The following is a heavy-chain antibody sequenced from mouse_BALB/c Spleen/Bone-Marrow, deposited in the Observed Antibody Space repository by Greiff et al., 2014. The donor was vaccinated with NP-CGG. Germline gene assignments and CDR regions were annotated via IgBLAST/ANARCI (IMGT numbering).Heavy chain of an antibody. V-gene: IGHV14-3*02. CDR2: IDPANGNT. CDR3: ATYYYGSSGFAY. D-gene: IGHD1-1*01. J-gene: IGHJ3*01. Sequence: VHVKQSGAELVKPGASVKLSCTASGFNIKDTYMHWVKQRPEQGLEWIGRIDPANGNTKYDPKFQGKATITADTSSNTAYLQLSSLTSEDTAAYYCATYYYGSSGFAYWGQGTLVTVSA. CDR1: GFNIKDTY.